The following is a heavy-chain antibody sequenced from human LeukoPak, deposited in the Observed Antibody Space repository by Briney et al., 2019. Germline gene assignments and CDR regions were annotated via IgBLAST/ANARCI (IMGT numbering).Heavy chain of an antibody. CDR2: ISGSGDST. Sequence: GGSLRLSCAASGFTFNNYGMGWVRQAPGKGLEWVSGISGSGDSTKYADSVKGRFTISRDNSKNTLYLQMNSLRAEDTAVYYCVRDFRFLEDYWGQGTLVTVSS. CDR3: VRDFRFLEDY. CDR1: GFTFNNYG. D-gene: IGHD3-3*01. J-gene: IGHJ4*02. V-gene: IGHV3-23*01.